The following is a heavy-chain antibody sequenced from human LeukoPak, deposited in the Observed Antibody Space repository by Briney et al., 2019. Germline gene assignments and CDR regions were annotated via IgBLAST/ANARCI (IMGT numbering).Heavy chain of an antibody. Sequence: PSETLSLTCSVSGDSISTSSYYWGWIRQPPGKGLEWIGTIYYSGSTYYNPSLTSRVTISVDTSKNQFSLKLSSVTAADTAVYYCARQQLNFDYWGQGTLVTVSS. CDR2: IYYSGST. CDR3: ARQQLNFDY. D-gene: IGHD6-13*01. V-gene: IGHV4-39*01. CDR1: GDSISTSSYY. J-gene: IGHJ4*02.